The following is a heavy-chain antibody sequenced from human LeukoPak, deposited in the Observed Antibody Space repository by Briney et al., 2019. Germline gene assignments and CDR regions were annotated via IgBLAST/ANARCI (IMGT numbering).Heavy chain of an antibody. V-gene: IGHV3-23*01. J-gene: IGHJ4*02. CDR2: ISGSGGST. D-gene: IGHD3-3*01. CDR1: GFTFSSYA. CDR3: ARGWAWSYFDY. Sequence: GGSLRLSCAASGFTFSSYAMSWVRQAPGKGLEWVSAISGSGGSTYYADSVKGRFTISRDNAKNSLYLQMNSLRAEDTAVYYCARGWAWSYFDYWGQGTLVTVSS.